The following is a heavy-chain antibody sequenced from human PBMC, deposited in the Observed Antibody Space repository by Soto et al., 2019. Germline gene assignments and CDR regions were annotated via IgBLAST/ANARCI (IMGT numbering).Heavy chain of an antibody. D-gene: IGHD4-17*01. CDR3: ARDGAYGDYVAFDI. CDR1: GFTFSSYA. Sequence: GGSLRLSCAASGFTFSSYAMHWVRQAPGKGLEWVAVISYDGSNKYYADSVKGRFTISRDNSKNTLYLQMNSLRAEDTAVYYCARDGAYGDYVAFDIWGQGTMVTVSS. CDR2: ISYDGSNK. V-gene: IGHV3-30-3*01. J-gene: IGHJ3*02.